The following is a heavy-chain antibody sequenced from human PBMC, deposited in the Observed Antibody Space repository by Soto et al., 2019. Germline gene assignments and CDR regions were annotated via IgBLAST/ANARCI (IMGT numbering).Heavy chain of an antibody. Sequence: QVQLQQWGAGLLKPSETLSLTCTVLGGSFSGYYWGWIRQPPGKGLEWIGEINRDGVTNYNPSLKSRLTISVDTSKNQFSLNLNSVTAADTAVYYCARTATHCSRTSCYTVSLDFWGQGTLVTVSS. CDR2: INRDGVT. J-gene: IGHJ4*02. D-gene: IGHD2-2*02. V-gene: IGHV4-34*01. CDR3: ARTATHCSRTSCYTVSLDF. CDR1: GGSFSGYY.